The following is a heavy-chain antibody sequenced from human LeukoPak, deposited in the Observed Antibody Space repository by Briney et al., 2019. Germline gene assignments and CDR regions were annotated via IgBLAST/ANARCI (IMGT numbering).Heavy chain of an antibody. J-gene: IGHJ4*02. CDR2: ISSRRSYI. D-gene: IGHD5-18*01. CDR3: AREAMANPYFDY. Sequence: GGSLRLSCAASGFTFSSYSMNWDRQAPGKRLEWVSPISSRRSYIYYADSVNDRFTISRDNANNSLYLQMNSLRAEDTAVYYCAREAMANPYFDYWGQGTLVTVSS. V-gene: IGHV3-21*01. CDR1: GFTFSSYS.